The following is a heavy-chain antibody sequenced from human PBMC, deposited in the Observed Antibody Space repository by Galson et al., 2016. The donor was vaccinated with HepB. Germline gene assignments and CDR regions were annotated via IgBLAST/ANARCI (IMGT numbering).Heavy chain of an antibody. CDR3: AREHYFGSGSYFDN. CDR2: IYQTGTA. Sequence: VRQSPGKELEWIGEIYQTGTAHYNPSFTTRGTISIDKSKNQISLRLGSVTAEDTAVYYCAREHYFGSGSYFDNWGQGTLVTVSS. J-gene: IGHJ4*02. D-gene: IGHD3-10*01. V-gene: IGHV4-4*02.